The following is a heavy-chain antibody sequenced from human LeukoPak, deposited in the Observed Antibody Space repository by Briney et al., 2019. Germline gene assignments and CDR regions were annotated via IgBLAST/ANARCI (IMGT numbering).Heavy chain of an antibody. V-gene: IGHV3-23*01. D-gene: IGHD3-16*01. Sequence: PGGSLRLSCAASEFAVSSNYMTWVRQAPGKGLEWVSAISGSGGSTYYADSVKGRFTISRDNSKNTLYLQMNSLRAEETAVYYCAKGGPYDHIPPGHWGQGTLVTVSS. CDR3: AKGGPYDHIPPGH. J-gene: IGHJ4*02. CDR1: EFAVSSNY. CDR2: ISGSGGST.